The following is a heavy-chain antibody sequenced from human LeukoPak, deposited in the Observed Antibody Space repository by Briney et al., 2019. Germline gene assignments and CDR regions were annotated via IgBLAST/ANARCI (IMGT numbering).Heavy chain of an antibody. D-gene: IGHD2-2*02. CDR2: IIPIFATA. Sequence: SLKVSCKASGGTVSSYAISWVRQAPGQGLEWMGGIIPIFATANYAQNLQRRVTTTTDGSTSTADMEMSSLRSEDTAVYYCARRYCSSTSCYTKGIGWFDSWGQGTLVTVSS. CDR1: GGTVSSYA. J-gene: IGHJ5*01. V-gene: IGHV1-69*05. CDR3: ARRYCSSTSCYTKGIGWFDS.